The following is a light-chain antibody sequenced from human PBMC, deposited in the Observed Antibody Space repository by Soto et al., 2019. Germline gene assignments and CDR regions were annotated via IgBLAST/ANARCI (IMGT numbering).Light chain of an antibody. CDR3: QQYNNWPRT. CDR1: QSVSVRF. Sequence: EIVLTQSPGTLSLSPGEGATLSCRASQSVSVRFLAWYQQKPGQAPRLLMYGASTRATGVPARFSVSGAGTEFTLTISSLQSEDFAVYYCQQYNNWPRTFGQGTKVDIK. CDR2: GAS. J-gene: IGKJ1*01. V-gene: IGKV3-15*01.